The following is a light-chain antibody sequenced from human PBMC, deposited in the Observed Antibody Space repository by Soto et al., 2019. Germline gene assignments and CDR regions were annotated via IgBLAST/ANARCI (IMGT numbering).Light chain of an antibody. J-gene: IGKJ1*01. CDR2: SAS. CDR1: QSVSSN. Sequence: EIVMTQSPATLSFSPGERATLSCRASQSVSSNLAWYQQKPGQAPRLLIYSASTRTTGIPARFSGSGSGTEFTLTISSLQSEDFAVYYCQQDKNWPRTFGQGTKVDIK. CDR3: QQDKNWPRT. V-gene: IGKV3-15*01.